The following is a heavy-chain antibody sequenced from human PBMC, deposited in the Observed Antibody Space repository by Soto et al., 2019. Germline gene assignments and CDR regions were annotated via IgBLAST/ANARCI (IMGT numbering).Heavy chain of an antibody. Sequence: GGSLSLSCAASGFTFSSYWMSWVRQAPGKGLEWVANIKQDGSEKYYVDSVKGRFTISRDNAKNSLYLQMNSLRAEDTAVYYCARDHEVPAAIHYYYYYGMDVWGQGTTVTVSS. J-gene: IGHJ6*02. CDR2: IKQDGSEK. D-gene: IGHD2-2*01. V-gene: IGHV3-7*03. CDR1: GFTFSSYW. CDR3: ARDHEVPAAIHYYYYYGMDV.